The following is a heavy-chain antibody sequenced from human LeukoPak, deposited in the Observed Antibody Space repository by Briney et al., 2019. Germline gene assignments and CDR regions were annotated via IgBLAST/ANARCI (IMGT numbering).Heavy chain of an antibody. J-gene: IGHJ3*02. CDR3: AREGNAFDI. CDR2: IYYSGST. Sequence: SETLHLTCTVSGGSISSSSYYWGWIRQPPGKGLEWIGSIYYSGSTYYNPSLKSRVTISVDTSKNQFSLKLSPVTAADTAVYYCAREGNAFDIWGQGTMVTVSS. CDR1: GGSISSSSYY. V-gene: IGHV4-39*07.